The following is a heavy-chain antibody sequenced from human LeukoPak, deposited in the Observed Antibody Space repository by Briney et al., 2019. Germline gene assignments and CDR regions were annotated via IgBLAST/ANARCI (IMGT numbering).Heavy chain of an antibody. V-gene: IGHV3-74*01. J-gene: IGHJ3*02. CDR2: INTDGSST. D-gene: IGHD6-19*01. CDR3: ARVLAVASTGAFDI. CDR1: GFTFSSYW. Sequence: GGSLRLSCAASGFTFSSYWMYWVRQAPGKGLVWVSRINTDGSSTTYPDSVKGRFTISRDNGKNTVDLQRNNRRGDGPVVLYFARVLAVASTGAFDIGGQGKMVSVSS.